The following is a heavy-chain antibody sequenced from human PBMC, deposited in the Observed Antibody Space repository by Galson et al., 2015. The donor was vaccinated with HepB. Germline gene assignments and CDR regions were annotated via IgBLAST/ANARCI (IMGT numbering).Heavy chain of an antibody. V-gene: IGHV3-30*18. Sequence: SLRLSCAASGFTFSRYGMHWVRQAPGKGLEWVAVISYDGTNKYYGDSVKDRFSISRDNSKNTLYLQMNSLRPEDTAVYFCAKESLGQLWHNYFDYWGQGSLVTGSS. D-gene: IGHD5-18*01. CDR3: AKESLGQLWHNYFDY. CDR2: ISYDGTNK. J-gene: IGHJ4*02. CDR1: GFTFSRYG.